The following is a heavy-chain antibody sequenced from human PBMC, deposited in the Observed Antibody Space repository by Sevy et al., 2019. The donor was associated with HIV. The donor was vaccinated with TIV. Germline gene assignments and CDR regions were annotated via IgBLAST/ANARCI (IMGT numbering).Heavy chain of an antibody. CDR3: AREECTQRHDY. CDR1: GFTFAKYS. Sequence: GGSLRLSCAASGFTFAKYSMSWVRQAPGKGLEWVSTFSFGCGRINYEDSVKGRFTISSDDSKNTMFLQMNSLRAEDTATYFCAREECTQRHDYWGQGTLVTVSS. CDR2: FSFGCGRI. D-gene: IGHD2-8*01. V-gene: IGHV3-23*01. J-gene: IGHJ4*02.